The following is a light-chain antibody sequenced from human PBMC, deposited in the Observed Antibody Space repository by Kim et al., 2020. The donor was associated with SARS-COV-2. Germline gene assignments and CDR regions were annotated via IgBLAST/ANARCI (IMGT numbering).Light chain of an antibody. J-gene: IGKJ2*01. CDR3: QQYYSLST. CDR1: QSIGTS. V-gene: IGKV1-5*03. Sequence: LSASVEVRVTITCRASQSIGTSLAWFQQKSRKSPKVLIYRASSLESGVPSRFSGSGSGTEFTLTITSLQPDDFATYYCQQYYSLSTFGQVNKLEI. CDR2: RAS.